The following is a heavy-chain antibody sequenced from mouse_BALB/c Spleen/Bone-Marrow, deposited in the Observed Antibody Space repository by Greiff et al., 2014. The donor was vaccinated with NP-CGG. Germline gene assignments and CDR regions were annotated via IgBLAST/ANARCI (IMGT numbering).Heavy chain of an antibody. D-gene: IGHD1-2*01. CDR3: ARDHYGYYTMDY. Sequence: EVQGVESGGGLVKPGGSLKLSCAAPGFTFSSYAMSWVRQSPEKRLEWVAEISSGGSYTYYPDTVTGRFTISRDNAKNTLYLEMSSLRSEDTAMYYCARDHYGYYTMDYWGQGTSVTVSS. CDR2: ISSGGSYT. J-gene: IGHJ4*01. CDR1: GFTFSSYA. V-gene: IGHV5-9-4*01.